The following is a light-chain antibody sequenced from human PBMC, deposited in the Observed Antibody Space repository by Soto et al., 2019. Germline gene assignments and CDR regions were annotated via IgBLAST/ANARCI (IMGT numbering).Light chain of an antibody. V-gene: IGLV1-40*01. CDR3: QSYDRSLSGSGVV. CDR1: SSNIGAGYD. CDR2: ANS. Sequence: QSVLTQPPSVSGAPGHTVTISCTGSSSNIGAGYDVHWYQRLPGTAPKILIYANSNRPSGVPARFFGSKSGTSASLAITGLQAEDEADYYCQSYDRSLSGSGVVFGGGTKLTVL. J-gene: IGLJ2*01.